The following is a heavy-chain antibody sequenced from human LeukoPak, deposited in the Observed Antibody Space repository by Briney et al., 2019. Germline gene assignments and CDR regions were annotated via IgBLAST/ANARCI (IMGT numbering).Heavy chain of an antibody. CDR1: GYTFTSYY. CDR2: INPSGGST. Sequence: ASVKVSCKASGYTFTSYYMHWVRQAPGQGLEWMGIINPSGGSTSYAQKFQGRVTMTRDTSTSTVYMELSSLRSEDAAVYYCARDGEDTAMTIRGAFDIWGQGTMVTVSS. CDR3: ARDGEDTAMTIRGAFDI. J-gene: IGHJ3*02. D-gene: IGHD5-18*01. V-gene: IGHV1-46*01.